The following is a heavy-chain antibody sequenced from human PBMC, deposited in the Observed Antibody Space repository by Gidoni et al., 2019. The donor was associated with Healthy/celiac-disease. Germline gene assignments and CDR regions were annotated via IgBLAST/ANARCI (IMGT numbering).Heavy chain of an antibody. CDR1: GFTFDDYA. V-gene: IGHV3-9*01. J-gene: IGHJ4*02. D-gene: IGHD3-10*01. Sequence: EVQLVESGGGLVQPGRSLRLSCAASGFTFDDYAMHWVRQAPGKGLEWVSGISWNSGSIGDADSVKGRFTISRDNAKNSLYLQMNSLRAEDTALYYCARRYYYGSGSYYRSYYFDYWGQGTLVTVSS. CDR3: ARRYYYGSGSYYRSYYFDY. CDR2: ISWNSGSI.